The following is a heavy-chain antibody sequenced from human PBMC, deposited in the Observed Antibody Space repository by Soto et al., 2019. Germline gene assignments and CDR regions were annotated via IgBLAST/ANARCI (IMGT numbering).Heavy chain of an antibody. D-gene: IGHD6-6*01. V-gene: IGHV4-34*01. J-gene: IGHJ4*02. CDR2: INHSGST. CDR3: ARGMVAARPDY. Sequence: SETLSLTCAVYGGSFSGYYWSWIRQPPGKGLEGIGEINHSGSTNYNPSLKSRVTISVDTSKNQFSLKLSSVTAADTAVYYCARGMVAARPDYWGQGTLVTVSS. CDR1: GGSFSGYY.